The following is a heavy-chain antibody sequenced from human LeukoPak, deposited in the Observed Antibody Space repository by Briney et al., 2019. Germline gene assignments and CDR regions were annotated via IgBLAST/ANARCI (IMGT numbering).Heavy chain of an antibody. V-gene: IGHV3-53*01. Sequence: GGSLRLSCAASGFTVSSNYMSWVRQAPGKGLEWVSVIYSGGSTYYADSVKGRFTISRDNSKNTLYLQMNSLRAEDTAVYYCAREKSSSWYEEGYYYMDVWGKGTTVTISS. J-gene: IGHJ6*03. D-gene: IGHD6-13*01. CDR3: AREKSSSWYEEGYYYMDV. CDR2: IYSGGST. CDR1: GFTVSSNY.